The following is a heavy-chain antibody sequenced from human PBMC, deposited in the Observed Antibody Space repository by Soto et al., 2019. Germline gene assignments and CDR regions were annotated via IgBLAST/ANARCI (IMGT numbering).Heavy chain of an antibody. J-gene: IGHJ4*02. CDR1: GGTFSRDS. CDR3: ARAGGLDRDFNY. D-gene: IGHD2-15*01. V-gene: IGHV1-69*13. Sequence: GASVKVSCKASGGTFSRDSFSWVRHAPGQGLEWMGGIIPMFDTPIYAQKFQDRVTITADESTSTAYMQLSSLRSGDTAVYYCARAGGLDRDFNYWGQGSLVTVSS. CDR2: IIPMFDTP.